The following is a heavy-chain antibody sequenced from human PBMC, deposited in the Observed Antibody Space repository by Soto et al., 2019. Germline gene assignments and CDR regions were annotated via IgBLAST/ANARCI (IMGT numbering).Heavy chain of an antibody. CDR1: GGSISSYY. J-gene: IGHJ4*02. D-gene: IGHD5-18*01. V-gene: IGHV4-4*07. CDR3: ARVAKGYSYGLDPSFYFDY. CDR2: IYTSGST. Sequence: SATLSLTCTVSGGSISSYYWSWIRQPAGKGLEWIGRIYTSGSTNYNPSLKSRVTMSVDTSKNQFSLKLSSVTAADTAVYYCARVAKGYSYGLDPSFYFDYWGQGTLVTVSS.